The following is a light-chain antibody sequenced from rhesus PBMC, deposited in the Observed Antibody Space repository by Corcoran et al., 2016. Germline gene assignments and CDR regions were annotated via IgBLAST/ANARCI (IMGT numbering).Light chain of an antibody. CDR3: QHHNNSPYT. J-gene: IGKJ3*01. CDR1: QDIKNW. Sequence: DIQMTQSPSFLSASVGDRVFITCRASQDIKNWLSWYQQKPGKAPKLLINRASNLETGVPSRFSGCGSGTDFTRTLRSLQPEVFATYYCQHHNNSPYTFGPEAKLDIK. V-gene: IGKV1-69*01. CDR2: RAS.